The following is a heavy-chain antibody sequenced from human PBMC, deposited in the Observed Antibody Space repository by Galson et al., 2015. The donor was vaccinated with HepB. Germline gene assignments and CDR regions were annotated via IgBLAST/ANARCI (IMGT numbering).Heavy chain of an antibody. CDR1: GGTFSSYA. J-gene: IGHJ4*02. D-gene: IGHD5-18*01. V-gene: IGHV1-69*04. CDR2: IIPILGIA. CDR3: ARASPIQLWFVEDY. Sequence: SVKVSCKASGGTFSSYAISWVRQAPGQGLEWMGRIIPILGIANYAQKFQGRVTITADKSTSTAYMELSSLRSEDTAVYYCARASPIQLWFVEDYWGQGTLVTVSS.